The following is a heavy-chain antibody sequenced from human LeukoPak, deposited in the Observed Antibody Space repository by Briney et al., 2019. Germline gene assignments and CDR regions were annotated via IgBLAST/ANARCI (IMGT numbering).Heavy chain of an antibody. D-gene: IGHD4-23*01. Sequence: GGSLRLSCAASGFSFNNYAMGWVRQAPGKGLEWVSAVSTTGGSTYYADSVKGRFTISRDNSKNTLSLQMDSLRVEDTAVYYCAKDWTTVVTPKGYYFDSWGQGTLVTVSS. CDR3: AKDWTTVVTPKGYYFDS. J-gene: IGHJ4*02. CDR1: GFSFNNYA. V-gene: IGHV3-23*01. CDR2: VSTTGGST.